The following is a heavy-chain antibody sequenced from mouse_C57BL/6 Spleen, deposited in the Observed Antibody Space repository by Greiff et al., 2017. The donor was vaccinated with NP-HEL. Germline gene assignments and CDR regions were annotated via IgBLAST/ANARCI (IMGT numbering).Heavy chain of an antibody. CDR2: ISSGSSTI. Sequence: EVKVVESGGGLVKPGGSLKLSCAASGFTFSDYGMHWVRQAPEKGLEWVAYISSGSSTIYYADTVKGRFTISRDNAKNTLFLQMTSLRSEDTAMYYCARGRLFDYWGQGTTLTVSS. V-gene: IGHV5-17*01. CDR1: GFTFSDYG. D-gene: IGHD1-2*01. J-gene: IGHJ2*01. CDR3: ARGRLFDY.